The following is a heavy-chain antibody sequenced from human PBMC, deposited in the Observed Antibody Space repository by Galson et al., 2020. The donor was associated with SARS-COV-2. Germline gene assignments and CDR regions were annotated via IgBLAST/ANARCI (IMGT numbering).Heavy chain of an antibody. CDR1: GFTFSSYA. J-gene: IGHJ4*02. D-gene: IGHD3-3*01. CDR3: AKDGLYDFWSGYPFDY. CDR2: ISGSGGST. V-gene: IGHV3-23*01. Sequence: GGSLRLSCAASGFTFSSYAMSWVRQAPGKGLEWVSAISGSGGSTYYADSVKGRFTISRDNSKNTLYLQMNSLRAEDTAVYYCAKDGLYDFWSGYPFDYWGQGTLVTVS.